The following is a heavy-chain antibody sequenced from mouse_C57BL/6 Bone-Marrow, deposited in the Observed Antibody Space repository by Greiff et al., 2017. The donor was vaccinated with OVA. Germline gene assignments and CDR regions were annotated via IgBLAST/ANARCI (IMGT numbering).Heavy chain of an antibody. D-gene: IGHD2-5*01. Sequence: QVQLQQPGAELVKPGASVKLSCKPSGYTFTSYWMHWVKQRPGQGLEWIGMIHPNSGSTNYNEKFKSKATLTVDKSSSTAYMQLSSLTSEDSAVYDCARGGFYYSNYVGWYFDVWGTGTTVTVSS. V-gene: IGHV1-64*01. CDR1: GYTFTSYW. J-gene: IGHJ1*03. CDR3: ARGGFYYSNYVGWYFDV. CDR2: IHPNSGST.